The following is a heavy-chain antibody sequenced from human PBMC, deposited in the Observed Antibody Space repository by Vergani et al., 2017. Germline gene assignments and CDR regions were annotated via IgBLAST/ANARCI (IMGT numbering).Heavy chain of an antibody. CDR2: INYSGST. Sequence: QVQLQESGPGLVKPSETLSLICTVSGGSISSYYWSWIRQPPGKGLEWIGYINYSGSTNYNPSLTSRVTISVDTSKNQFSLKLSSVTAADTAAYYCARDSTRVRGVYDYWGQGTLVTVSS. CDR3: ARDSTRVRGVYDY. CDR1: GGSISSYY. V-gene: IGHV4-59*01. J-gene: IGHJ4*02. D-gene: IGHD3-10*01.